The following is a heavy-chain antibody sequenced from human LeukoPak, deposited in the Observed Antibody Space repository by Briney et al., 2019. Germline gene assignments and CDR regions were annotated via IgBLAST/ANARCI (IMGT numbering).Heavy chain of an antibody. Sequence: GGSLRLSCAASGFTFGSYSMNWVRQAPGKGLEWVSYISSSSTIYYADSVKGRFTISRDNAKNSLYLQMNSLRDEDTAVYYCARDGIGGGYPTWGQGTLVTVSS. CDR3: ARDGIGGGYPT. J-gene: IGHJ5*02. D-gene: IGHD5-24*01. CDR2: ISSSSTI. V-gene: IGHV3-48*02. CDR1: GFTFGSYS.